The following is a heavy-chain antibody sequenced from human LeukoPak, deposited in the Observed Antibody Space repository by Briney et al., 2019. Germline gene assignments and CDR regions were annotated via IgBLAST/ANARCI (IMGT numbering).Heavy chain of an antibody. J-gene: IGHJ6*03. Sequence: GGTLRLSCVASGFSFSDYGMHWVRQTPGKGLEWVAFTQSRGSDKYDADSVKGRFAISRDNAKKTLYLQMNSLRVEVTAVYFCAKRDQCGSGRGYYYMDVWGKGTTVTVSS. CDR2: TQSRGSDK. D-gene: IGHD3-10*01. CDR3: AKRDQCGSGRGYYYMDV. CDR1: GFSFSDYG. V-gene: IGHV3-30*02.